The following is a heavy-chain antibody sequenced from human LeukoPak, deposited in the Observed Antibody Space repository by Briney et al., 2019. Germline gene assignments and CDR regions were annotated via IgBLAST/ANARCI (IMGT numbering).Heavy chain of an antibody. J-gene: IGHJ5*02. D-gene: IGHD6-6*01. CDR1: VYTFTSYG. CDR2: ISAYNGNT. CDR3: ARVPPTQYSSSSHPNWFDP. V-gene: IGHV1-18*01. Sequence: ASVKVSCKASVYTFTSYGISWVRQAPGQGLEWMGWISAYNGNTNYAQKLQGRVTMTTDTSTSTAYMELRSLRSDDTAVYYCARVPPTQYSSSSHPNWFDPWGQGTLVTVSS.